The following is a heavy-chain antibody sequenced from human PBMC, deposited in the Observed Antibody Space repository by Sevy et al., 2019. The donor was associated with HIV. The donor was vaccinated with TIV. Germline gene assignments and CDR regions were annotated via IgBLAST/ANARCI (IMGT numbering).Heavy chain of an antibody. Sequence: ASVKVSCKASGYTFTSYGISWVRQAPGQGLEWMGWISAYNGNTNYAQKLQGRVTMTTDTSTSTAYMELRSLRSDDTAVYYCAGGGGGAGGDIVATIYYYYGMDVWGQGTTVTVSS. J-gene: IGHJ6*02. CDR1: GYTFTSYG. CDR2: ISAYNGNT. V-gene: IGHV1-18*01. CDR3: AGGGGGAGGDIVATIYYYYGMDV. D-gene: IGHD5-12*01.